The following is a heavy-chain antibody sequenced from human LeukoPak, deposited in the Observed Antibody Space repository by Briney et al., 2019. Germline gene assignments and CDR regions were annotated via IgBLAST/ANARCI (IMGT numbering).Heavy chain of an antibody. CDR3: AKDPLRYFDWLPTDY. V-gene: IGHV3-23*01. CDR1: GFTFSSYS. CDR2: ISGSGGST. D-gene: IGHD3-9*01. J-gene: IGHJ4*02. Sequence: GGSLRLSCAASGFTFSSYSMSWVRQAPGKGLEWVSAISGSGGSTYYADSVKGRFTISRDNSKNTLYLQMNSLRAEDTAVYYCAKDPLRYFDWLPTDYWGQGTLVTVSS.